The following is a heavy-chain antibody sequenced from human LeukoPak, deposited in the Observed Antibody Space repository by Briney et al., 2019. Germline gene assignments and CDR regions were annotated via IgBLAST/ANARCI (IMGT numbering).Heavy chain of an antibody. D-gene: IGHD3-22*01. CDR1: GGSISSYY. CDR3: ARDSAYDSSGYYYLYAFDI. J-gene: IGHJ3*02. CDR2: IYYSGST. V-gene: IGHV4-59*01. Sequence: SETLSLTCTVSGGSISSYYWSWIRQPPGKGLEWIGCIYYSGSTNYNPSLKSRVTISVDTSKNQFSLKLSSVTAADTAVYYCARDSAYDSSGYYYLYAFDIWGQGTMVTVSS.